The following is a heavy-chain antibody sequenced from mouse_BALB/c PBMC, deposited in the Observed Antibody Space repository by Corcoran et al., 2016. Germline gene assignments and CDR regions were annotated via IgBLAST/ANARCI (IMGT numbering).Heavy chain of an antibody. J-gene: IGHJ2*01. V-gene: IGHV14-3*02. CDR3: ARSWDVDY. CDR1: GFNIKDTY. D-gene: IGHD4-1*01. CDR2: IDPANGNT. Sequence: EVQLQQSGAELVKPGASVKLSCTASGFNIKDTYMHWVKQRPEQGLEWIGRIDPANGNTIYDPKFQGKATITADTSSNTAYLQLSSLTSEDTAVYYCARSWDVDYWGQGTTLTVSS.